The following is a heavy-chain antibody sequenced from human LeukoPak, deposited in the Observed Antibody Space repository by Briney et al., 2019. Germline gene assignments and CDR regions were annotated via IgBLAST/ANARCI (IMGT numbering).Heavy chain of an antibody. D-gene: IGHD5-24*01. CDR3: ARGGTNYLGDSDY. CDR1: GGTFSSYA. CDR2: IIPIFGTA. J-gene: IGHJ4*02. Sequence: GSSVKVSCKASGGTFSSYAISWVRQAPGQGLEWMGGIIPIFGTANYAQKFQGRVTITADESTSTAYMELSSLRFEDTAVYYCARGGTNYLGDSDYWGQGTLVTVSS. V-gene: IGHV1-69*01.